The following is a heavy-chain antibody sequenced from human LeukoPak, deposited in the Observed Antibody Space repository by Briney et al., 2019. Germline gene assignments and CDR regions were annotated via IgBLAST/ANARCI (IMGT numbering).Heavy chain of an antibody. Sequence: GGSLRLSCAASGFAFSTYTMSWVRQAPGKGLEWVSSIPSSSSSIYYADSVRGRFTGSRDNAKNSLYLQMNSLRAEDTAVYSCVRVQDWGGAGNRMDYWGQGTLVTVSS. CDR2: IPSSSSSI. CDR1: GFAFSTYT. CDR3: VRVQDWGGAGNRMDY. D-gene: IGHD1-26*01. V-gene: IGHV3-21*01. J-gene: IGHJ4*02.